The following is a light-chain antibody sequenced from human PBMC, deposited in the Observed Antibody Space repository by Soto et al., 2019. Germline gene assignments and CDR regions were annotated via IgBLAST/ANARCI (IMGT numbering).Light chain of an antibody. J-gene: IGLJ2*01. CDR3: SSYAGSNNFVV. Sequence: QSALTQPPSASGSPGQSVTISCTGTSSDVGGYNYVSWYQQHPGKAPKLMIYEVSKRPSGVPDRFSGSKSGNTPSLTVSGLQAEDEADYYCSSYAGSNNFVVFGGGTKVTVL. CDR2: EVS. CDR1: SSDVGGYNY. V-gene: IGLV2-8*01.